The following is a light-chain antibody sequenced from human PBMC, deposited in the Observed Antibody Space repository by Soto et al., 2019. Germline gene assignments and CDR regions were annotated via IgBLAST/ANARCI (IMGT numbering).Light chain of an antibody. V-gene: IGKV3-20*01. CDR3: QHFGTWPLT. CDR2: SAS. CDR1: QSLSSRF. Sequence: EIVLTQSPGTLSLSPGERATLSCRASQSLSSRFLAWYQQRPGQAPRLLIYSASSRATGIPDRFSGSGSGTDFTLTISRLEPEDFALYYCQHFGTWPLTFGGGTKVEIK. J-gene: IGKJ4*01.